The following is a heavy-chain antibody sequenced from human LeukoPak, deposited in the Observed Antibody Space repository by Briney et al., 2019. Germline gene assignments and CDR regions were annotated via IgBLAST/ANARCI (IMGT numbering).Heavy chain of an antibody. CDR1: GFTFSSYA. J-gene: IGHJ5*02. Sequence: GGSLRLSCAASGFTFSSYAMSLVRQAPGKGLEWVAAISGSGGSTYYADSVKGRFTISRDNSKNTLYLQMNSLRAEDTAVYYCAKDEGGRYCSGGSCYSGPDNWFDPWSQGTLVTVSS. CDR2: ISGSGGST. V-gene: IGHV3-23*01. CDR3: AKDEGGRYCSGGSCYSGPDNWFDP. D-gene: IGHD2-15*01.